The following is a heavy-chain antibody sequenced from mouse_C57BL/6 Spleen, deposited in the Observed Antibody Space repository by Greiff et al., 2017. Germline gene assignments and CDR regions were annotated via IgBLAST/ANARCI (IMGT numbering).Heavy chain of an antibody. Sequence: QVQLKQPGAELVMPGASVKLSCKASGYTFTSYWMHWVKQRPGQGLEWIGEIDPSDSYTNYNQKFKGKSTLTVDKSSSTAYMQLSSLTSEDSAVYYCARGADYWGQGTSVTVSS. CDR2: IDPSDSYT. CDR1: GYTFTSYW. CDR3: ARGADY. V-gene: IGHV1-69*01. J-gene: IGHJ4*01.